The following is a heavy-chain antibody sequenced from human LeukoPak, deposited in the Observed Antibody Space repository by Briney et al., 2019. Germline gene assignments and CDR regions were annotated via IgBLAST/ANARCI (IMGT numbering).Heavy chain of an antibody. Sequence: SETLSLTCAVYGGSFSGYYWSWIRQPPGKGLEWIGEINHSGSTNYNPSLKSRVTISVDTSKNQFSLKLSSVTAADTAVYYCARSRPVKIVVVPAAINWFDPWGQGTLVTVSS. J-gene: IGHJ5*02. CDR1: GGSFSGYY. V-gene: IGHV4-34*01. CDR3: ARSRPVKIVVVPAAINWFDP. D-gene: IGHD2-2*01. CDR2: INHSGST.